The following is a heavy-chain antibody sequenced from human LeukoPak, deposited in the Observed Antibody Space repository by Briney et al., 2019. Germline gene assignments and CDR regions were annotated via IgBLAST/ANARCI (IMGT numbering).Heavy chain of an antibody. J-gene: IGHJ4*02. CDR2: IYGGGST. Sequence: GGSLRLSCAASGFTVSRNYMSWVRQAPGKGLEWVSVIYGGGSTSYADSVKGRFTISRDNAKNSVYLQMNSLRAEDTAVYYCARGSAVAGIMGLDYWGPGTLVTVSS. CDR3: ARGSAVAGIMGLDY. V-gene: IGHV3-53*01. CDR1: GFTVSRNY. D-gene: IGHD6-19*01.